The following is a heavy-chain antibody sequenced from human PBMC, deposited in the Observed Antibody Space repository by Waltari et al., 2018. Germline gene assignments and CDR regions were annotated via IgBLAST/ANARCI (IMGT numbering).Heavy chain of an antibody. D-gene: IGHD6-25*01. Sequence: QVQVVESGGGVVQPGRSLRLSWPALGFTCSNHAMHWVRQAPGKGLEWVAYIWYDGSNKYYGDSVKGRFTISRDNSKNTLSLQMNSLRAEDTAVYYCARDGQDGFNFDYWGQGTLVTVSS. V-gene: IGHV3-33*08. J-gene: IGHJ4*02. CDR3: ARDGQDGFNFDY. CDR1: GFTCSNHA. CDR2: IWYDGSNK.